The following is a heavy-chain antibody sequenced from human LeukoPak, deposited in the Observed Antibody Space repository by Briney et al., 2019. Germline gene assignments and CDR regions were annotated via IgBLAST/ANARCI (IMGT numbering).Heavy chain of an antibody. V-gene: IGHV1-46*01. Sequence: ASVKVSCKASGYTFTAYYMHWARQAPGHGLEWMGIINPSAGSTTYAQKFQGRVAMTRDTSTSTVYMELSSLRSEDTAVYYCARDRRYNDYDYCFDYWGQGTLLTVSS. J-gene: IGHJ4*02. CDR2: INPSAGST. D-gene: IGHD5-12*01. CDR3: ARDRRYNDYDYCFDY. CDR1: GYTFTAYY.